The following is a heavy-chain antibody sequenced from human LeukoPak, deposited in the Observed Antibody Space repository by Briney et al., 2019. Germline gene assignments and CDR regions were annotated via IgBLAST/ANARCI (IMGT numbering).Heavy chain of an antibody. CDR2: ISDSGGST. D-gene: IGHD3-10*01. V-gene: IGHV3-23*01. J-gene: IGHJ4*02. Sequence: GGSLRLSCAASGFTFNHYAMSWVRQAPGKGLEWVSAISDSGGSTYYADSVKGRFTISRDNSKNTLYLQMNSLRAEDTAVYYCAKDLHYYGSGSYWDYWGQGTLVTVSS. CDR1: GFTFNHYA. CDR3: AKDLHYYGSGSYWDY.